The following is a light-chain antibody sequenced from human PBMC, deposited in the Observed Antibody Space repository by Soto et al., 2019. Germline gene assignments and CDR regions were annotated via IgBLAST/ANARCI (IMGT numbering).Light chain of an antibody. V-gene: IGLV2-14*01. CDR2: DVS. CDR3: SSYTSSTTRV. Sequence: QSALTQPASVSGSPGQSITISCTGTSSDVGDYNYVSWYQQHPGKAPKLMIYDVSNRPSGVSNRFSGPKSGSTASLTISGLQAEDEADYYCSSYTSSTTRVFGTGTKVTVL. CDR1: SSDVGDYNY. J-gene: IGLJ1*01.